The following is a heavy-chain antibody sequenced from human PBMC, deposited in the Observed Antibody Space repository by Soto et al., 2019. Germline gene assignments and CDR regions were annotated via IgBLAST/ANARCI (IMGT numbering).Heavy chain of an antibody. D-gene: IGHD3-22*01. CDR2: INPSGGST. CDR1: GYTFTSYY. CDR3: ARDRVPYYYDSSGYYVFDY. J-gene: IGHJ4*01. V-gene: IGHV1-46*01. Sequence: ASVKVSCKASGYTFTSYYMHWVRQAPGQGLEWMGIINPSGGSTSYAQKFQGGVTMTRDTSTSTVYMELSSLISEVTAVYYCARDRVPYYYDSSGYYVFDYWG.